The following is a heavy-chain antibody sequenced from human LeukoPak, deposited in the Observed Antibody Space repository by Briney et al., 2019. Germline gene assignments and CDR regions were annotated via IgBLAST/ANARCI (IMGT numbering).Heavy chain of an antibody. CDR3: ARRHSYCTSSSCYLYFDN. CDR2: IYPQDSDT. D-gene: IGHD2-2*01. Sequence: GESLKISCNGSGYRFATYWIGWVRQMPGKGLEWMGDIYPQDSDTKYSPSFQGQVTISADTSLNTAYLHWSSLQASDTAIYFCARRHSYCTSSSCYLYFDNWGQGALVTVSS. J-gene: IGHJ4*02. V-gene: IGHV5-51*01. CDR1: GYRFATYW.